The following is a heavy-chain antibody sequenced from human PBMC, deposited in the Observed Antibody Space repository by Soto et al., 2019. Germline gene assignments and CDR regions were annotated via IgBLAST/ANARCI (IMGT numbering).Heavy chain of an antibody. J-gene: IGHJ4*02. D-gene: IGHD2-2*01. CDR1: GYTFTSYC. V-gene: IGHV1-18*01. CDR2: ISAYDGNT. CDR3: ASQLTLVPRPMGV. Sequence: ASVNVSCKSSGYTFTSYCITWVRQAPGQGLEWMGWISAYDGNTNYAQKLQGRVTMTTDTFTSTAYMELRSLTSDDTAVYYCASQLTLVPRPMGVWGQGTLVTVSS.